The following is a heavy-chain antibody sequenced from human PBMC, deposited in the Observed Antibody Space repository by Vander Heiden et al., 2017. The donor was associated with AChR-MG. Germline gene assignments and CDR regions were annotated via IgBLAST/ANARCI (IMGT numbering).Heavy chain of an antibody. CDR3: VRGKGGDSSHAFEI. CDR1: GHRFNYDW. V-gene: IGHV5-51*03. J-gene: IGHJ3*02. D-gene: IGHD2-21*02. CDR2: IYPDDSDT. Sequence: VQLVQSGAEVKQPGESLKIPCKGSGHRFNYDWIGWGCQMPGKGLEWMGIIYPDDSDTRYSPSFQGQVTISTDNSINTAYLQWSSLKASDTAMYYCVRGKGGDSSHAFEIWGQGTRVTVSS.